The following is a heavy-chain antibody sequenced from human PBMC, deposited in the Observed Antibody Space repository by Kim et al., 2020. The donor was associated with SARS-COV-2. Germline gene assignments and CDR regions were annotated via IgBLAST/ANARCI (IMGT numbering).Heavy chain of an antibody. D-gene: IGHD4-17*01. V-gene: IGHV3-30*18. CDR3: AKDCYGDSDCYDYGMDV. CDR1: GFTFSSYG. CDR2: ISYDGSNK. J-gene: IGHJ6*02. Sequence: GGSLRLSCAASGFTFSSYGMHWVRQAPGKGLEWVAVISYDGSNKYYADSVKGRFTISRDNSKNTLYLQMNSLSAEDAAVYYCAKDCYGDSDCYDYGMDVWGQGTTVTVSS.